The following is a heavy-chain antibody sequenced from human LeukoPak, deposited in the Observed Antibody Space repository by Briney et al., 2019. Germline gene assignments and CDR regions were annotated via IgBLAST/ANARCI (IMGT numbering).Heavy chain of an antibody. CDR1: GGSVYDNTYN. D-gene: IGHD6-13*01. J-gene: IGHJ2*01. CDR2: VYYSGSA. V-gene: IGHV4-39*07. CDR3: ARVYYSSSYDYWYFDL. Sequence: PSETLSLTCTVSGGSVYDNTYNWGWVRQPPGKGLEWIGCVYYSGSAYYNPSLKSRVTISVDTSKNQFSLKLSSVTAADTAVYYCARVYYSSSYDYWYFDLWGRGTLVTVSS.